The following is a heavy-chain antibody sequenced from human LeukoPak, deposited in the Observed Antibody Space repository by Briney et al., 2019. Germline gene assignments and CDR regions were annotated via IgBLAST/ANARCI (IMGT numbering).Heavy chain of an antibody. CDR1: GGTFSSYA. CDR2: IIPIFGTA. J-gene: IGHJ5*02. CDR3: ARVGEYDSGSYLVH. V-gene: IGHV1-69*05. D-gene: IGHD3-10*01. Sequence: ASVKVSCKASGGTFSSYAISWVRQAPGQGLEWMGRIIPIFGTANYAQKFQGRVTITTDESTSTAYMELSSLRSEDTAVYYCARVGEYDSGSYLVHWGQGALVTVSS.